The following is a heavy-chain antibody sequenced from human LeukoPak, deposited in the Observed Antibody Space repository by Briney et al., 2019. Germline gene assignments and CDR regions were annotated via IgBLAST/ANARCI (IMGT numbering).Heavy chain of an antibody. V-gene: IGHV3-66*01. CDR3: ARALGIATTGVGGNWFDP. CDR1: GFIVSGNY. D-gene: IGHD6-13*01. J-gene: IGHJ5*02. Sequence: PGGSLRLSCAASGFIVSGNYLSWVRQAPGKGLEWVSVIYSGGDTYSADSVKGRFTISRDNSKNTVYVQMNRLRAEDTAVYYCARALGIATTGVGGNWFDPWGQGTLVTVSS. CDR2: IYSGGDT.